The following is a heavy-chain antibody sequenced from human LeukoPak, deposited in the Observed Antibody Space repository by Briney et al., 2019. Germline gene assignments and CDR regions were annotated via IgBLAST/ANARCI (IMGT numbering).Heavy chain of an antibody. V-gene: IGHV3-53*01. J-gene: IGHJ4*02. CDR1: GFTVSSNY. D-gene: IGHD3-10*01. CDR2: IYSGGST. CDR3: AKDLLRKEYYFDN. Sequence: PGGSLRLSCAASGFTVSSNYMSWVRQAPGKGLEWVSIIYSGGSTFYADSVKGRFTISRDNSKNTLYLQMNSLRAEDTAVYYCAKDLLRKEYYFDNWGQGTLVTVSS.